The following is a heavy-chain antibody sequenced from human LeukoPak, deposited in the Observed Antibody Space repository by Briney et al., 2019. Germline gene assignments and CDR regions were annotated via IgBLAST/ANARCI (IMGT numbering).Heavy chain of an antibody. CDR2: IYYSGST. D-gene: IGHD6-13*01. J-gene: IGHJ5*02. Sequence: SETLSLTCTVSGGSISSSSYYWDWIRQPPGKGLEWIGSIYYSGSTNYNPSLKSRVTISVDTSKNQFSLKLSSVTAADTAVYYCARVLAAAGNNWFDPWGQGTLVTVSS. V-gene: IGHV4-39*07. CDR1: GGSISSSSYY. CDR3: ARVLAAAGNNWFDP.